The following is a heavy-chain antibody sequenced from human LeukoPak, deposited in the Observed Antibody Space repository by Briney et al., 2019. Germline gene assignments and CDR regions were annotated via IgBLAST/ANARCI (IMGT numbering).Heavy chain of an antibody. CDR2: INPNSGGT. D-gene: IGHD2-15*01. CDR3: ASALGYCSGGSCNDY. V-gene: IGHV1-2*02. Sequence: ASVKVSCKASGYTFTGYYMHWVRQAPGQGLEWMGWINPNSGGTNYAQKFQGRVTMTRDTSISTAYMELSRLRSDDTAVYYCASALGYCSGGSCNDYWGQGTLVTVSS. CDR1: GYTFTGYY. J-gene: IGHJ4*02.